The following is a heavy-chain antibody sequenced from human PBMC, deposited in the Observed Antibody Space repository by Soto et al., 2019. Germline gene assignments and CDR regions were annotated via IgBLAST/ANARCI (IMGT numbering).Heavy chain of an antibody. CDR2: IYSGGST. CDR3: ARVTTVTTADY. V-gene: IGHV3-66*01. Sequence: EVQLVESGGGLVQPGGSLRLSCAASGFTVSSNYMSWVRQAPGKGLEWVSVIYSGGSTYYADSVKDRFTISRDNSKNTLYLQMNSLRAEDTAVYYCARVTTVTTADYWGQGTLVTVSS. CDR1: GFTVSSNY. D-gene: IGHD4-17*01. J-gene: IGHJ4*02.